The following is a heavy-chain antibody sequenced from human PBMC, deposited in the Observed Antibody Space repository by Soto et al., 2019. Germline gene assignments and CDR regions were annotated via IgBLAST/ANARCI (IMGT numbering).Heavy chain of an antibody. J-gene: IGHJ5*02. V-gene: IGHV4-30-2*01. CDR3: ARTYTDCSSTSCYLGWFDP. CDR2: IYHSGST. Sequence: SETLSLTCAVSGGSISSGGYSWSWIRQPPGKGLEWIGYIYHSGSTYYNPSLKSRVTISVDRSKNQFSLKLSSVTTADTAVYYCARTYTDCSSTSCYLGWFDPWGQGTLVTVSS. CDR1: GGSISSGGYS. D-gene: IGHD2-2*01.